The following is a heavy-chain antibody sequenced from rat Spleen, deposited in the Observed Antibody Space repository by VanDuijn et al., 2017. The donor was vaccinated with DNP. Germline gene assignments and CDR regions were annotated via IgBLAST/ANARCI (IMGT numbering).Heavy chain of an antibody. D-gene: IGHD5-1*01. CDR1: GFTFSAYY. Sequence: EVQLVESGGGLVQPGRSLKLSCAASGFTFSAYYMAWVRQAPAKGLEWVAYIGSASYAPYYGDSVKGRFTISRDNAKSTLYLQINSLRSEDMATYYCAITGSYWGQGVMVTVSS. CDR3: AITGSY. CDR2: IGSASYAP. V-gene: IGHV5-22*01. J-gene: IGHJ2*01.